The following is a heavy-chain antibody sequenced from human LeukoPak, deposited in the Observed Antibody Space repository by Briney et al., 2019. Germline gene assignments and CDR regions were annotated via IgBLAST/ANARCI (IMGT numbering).Heavy chain of an antibody. CDR1: GFTFSSYE. J-gene: IGHJ4*02. V-gene: IGHV3-48*03. CDR2: ISSSGSTI. CDR3: AGKERWYYYGSGSNFDY. D-gene: IGHD3-10*01. Sequence: GGSLRLSCAASGFTFSSYEMNWVRQAPGKGLEWVSYISSSGSTIYYADSVKGRFTISRVNAKNSLYLQMNSLRAEDTAVYYCAGKERWYYYGSGSNFDYWGQGTLVTVSS.